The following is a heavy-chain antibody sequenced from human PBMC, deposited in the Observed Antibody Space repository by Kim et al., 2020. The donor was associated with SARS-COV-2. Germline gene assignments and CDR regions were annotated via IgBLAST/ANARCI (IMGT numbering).Heavy chain of an antibody. J-gene: IGHJ3*02. CDR3: ARALLEWPDAFDI. V-gene: IGHV3-48*03. D-gene: IGHD3-3*01. Sequence: YAEPVKGRVTLHRDNAKNSLYLQMNSLRAEDTAVYYCARALLEWPDAFDIWGQGTMVTVSS.